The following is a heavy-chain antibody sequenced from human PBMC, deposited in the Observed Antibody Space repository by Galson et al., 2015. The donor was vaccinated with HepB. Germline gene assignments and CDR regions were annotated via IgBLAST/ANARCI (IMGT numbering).Heavy chain of an antibody. CDR3: ARPPWGSPPRGPQP. V-gene: IGHV5-51*01. CDR2: IYPGDSET. Sequence: QSGAEVKKPGESLKISCKDSGHSFTSYWIGWVRQMPGKGLEWMGIIYPGDSETRYSPSFQGQVAISADKSVSTAYLQWSSLRASDTAIYYCARPPWGSPPRGPQPWGQGTLVTVSS. CDR1: GHSFTSYW. D-gene: IGHD7-27*01. J-gene: IGHJ5*02.